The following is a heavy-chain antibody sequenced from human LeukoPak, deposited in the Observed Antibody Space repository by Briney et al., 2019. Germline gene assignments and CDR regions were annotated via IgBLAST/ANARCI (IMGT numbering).Heavy chain of an antibody. CDR1: GFTLSTYN. CDR3: ARDYGGSSPFDY. Sequence: GGSLRLSCAASGFTLSTYNMKWVRQAPRKGLEWVSYISSSDDTIYYADSVKGRFTISRDDAKNSLYLQMNSLRAEDTAVYYCARDYGGSSPFDYWGQGTLVTVSS. CDR2: ISSSDDTI. J-gene: IGHJ4*02. V-gene: IGHV3-48*03. D-gene: IGHD4-23*01.